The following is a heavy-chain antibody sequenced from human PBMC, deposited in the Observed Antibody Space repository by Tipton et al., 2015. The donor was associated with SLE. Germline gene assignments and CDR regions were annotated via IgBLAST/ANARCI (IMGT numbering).Heavy chain of an antibody. V-gene: IGHV3-21*01. CDR2: ISSSSSYI. Sequence: SLRLSCAASGFTFSSYAMSWVRQAPGKGLEWVSSISSSSSYIYYADSVKGRFTISRDNAKNSLYLQMNSLRAEDTAVYYCARDFGMEAFDIWGQGTMVTVSS. CDR3: ARDFGMEAFDI. CDR1: GFTFSSYA. D-gene: IGHD3-16*01. J-gene: IGHJ3*02.